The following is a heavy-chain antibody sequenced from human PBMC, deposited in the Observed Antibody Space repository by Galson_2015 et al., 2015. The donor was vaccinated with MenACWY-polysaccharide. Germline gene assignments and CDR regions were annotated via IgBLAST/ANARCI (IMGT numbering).Heavy chain of an antibody. Sequence: SLRLSCAASGFNFRSYGMHWVRQAPGKGLEWVANIKKDGSEKYYVDSVKGRFTISRDNSKNSLYLQMHSLRAEDTAVYSCARGHYGMDVWGQGTTVTVSS. CDR2: IKKDGSEK. V-gene: IGHV3-7*01. CDR3: ARGHYGMDV. CDR1: GFNFRSYG. J-gene: IGHJ6*02.